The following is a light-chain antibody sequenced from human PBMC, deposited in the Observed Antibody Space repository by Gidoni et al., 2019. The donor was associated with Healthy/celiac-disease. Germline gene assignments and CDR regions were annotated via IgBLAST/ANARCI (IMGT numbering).Light chain of an antibody. CDR1: KLGDKY. J-gene: IGLJ2*01. CDR3: QAWDSSTEGVV. V-gene: IGLV3-1*01. CDR2: QDS. Sequence: SYELTQPPSVSVSPGQTASITCSGDKLGDKYACWYQHKPGQSPVLVIYQDSKRPSGIPERFSGSNSGNTATLTISGTQAMDEADYYCQAWDSSTEGVVFGGGTKLTVL.